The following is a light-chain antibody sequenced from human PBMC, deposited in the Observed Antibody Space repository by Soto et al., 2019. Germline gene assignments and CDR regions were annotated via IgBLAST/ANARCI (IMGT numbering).Light chain of an antibody. J-gene: IGLJ1*01. CDR2: EGS. Sequence: QSALTQPASVSGSPGQSITISCTGTSSDVGSYNLVSWYQQHPGKAPKLMIYEGSKRPSGVSNRFSGSKSGNTASLTISGLPAEDEADYYCCSYAGSSTVFGTGTKVTVL. CDR1: SSDVGSYNL. V-gene: IGLV2-23*03. CDR3: CSYAGSSTV.